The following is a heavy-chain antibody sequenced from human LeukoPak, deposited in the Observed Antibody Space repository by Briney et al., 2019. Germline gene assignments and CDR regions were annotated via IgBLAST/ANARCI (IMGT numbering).Heavy chain of an antibody. D-gene: IGHD6-19*01. CDR2: IYYTGGT. Sequence: SETLSLTCTVSGGSIGSDYWTWLRQPPGKGLEYIGYIYYTGGTNYNPSLTSRVTISVDTSKNQFSLKLSSVTAADTAVYFCAKYGNSGWVIDNWGQGTLVTVSS. CDR3: AKYGNSGWVIDN. J-gene: IGHJ4*02. V-gene: IGHV4-59*08. CDR1: GGSIGSDY.